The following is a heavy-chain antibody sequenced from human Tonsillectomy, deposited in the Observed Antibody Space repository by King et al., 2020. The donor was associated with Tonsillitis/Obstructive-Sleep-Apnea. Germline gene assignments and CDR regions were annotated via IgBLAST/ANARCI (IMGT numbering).Heavy chain of an antibody. D-gene: IGHD1-26*01. CDR2: IYYSGST. CDR1: GGSISSSSYY. J-gene: IGHJ2*01. V-gene: IGHV4-39*01. CDR3: AGIIGSYLRDNWNVDL. Sequence: QLQESGPGLVKPSETLSLTCTVSGGSISSSSYYWGWIRQPPGKGLEWIGTIYYSGSTYYNPSLKSRVTISVDTSKIKFSLKLNSVTAADTAVYYCAGIIGSYLRDNWNVDLWGRGTLVTVSS.